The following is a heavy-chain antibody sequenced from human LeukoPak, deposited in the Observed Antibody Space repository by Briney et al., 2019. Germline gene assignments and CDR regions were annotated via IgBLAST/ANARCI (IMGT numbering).Heavy chain of an antibody. J-gene: IGHJ4*02. CDR2: ISSSGGTI. CDR3: ARLYLPATRFDY. Sequence: PGGSLRLSCAASGFTFSDYYMSWIRQAPGKGLEWVSYISSSGGTIYYADSVKGRFTISRDNAKNSLYLQMNSLRAEDTAVYYCARLYLPATRFDYWGQGTLVTVSS. CDR1: GFTFSDYY. D-gene: IGHD5-24*01. V-gene: IGHV3-11*01.